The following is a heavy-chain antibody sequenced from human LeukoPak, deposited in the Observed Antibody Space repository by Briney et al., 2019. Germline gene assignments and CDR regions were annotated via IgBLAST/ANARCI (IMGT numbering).Heavy chain of an antibody. D-gene: IGHD3-10*01. J-gene: IGHJ4*02. V-gene: IGHV5-51*01. CDR1: GYSFTSYW. CDR3: ARGPYYGSGSFYLNY. Sequence: GESLKISCKGSGYSFTSYWIGWVRQVPGKGLEWMGVIYPDDSDTRYSPSFQGQVTISADTSTSTAYLQWSSLKASDTAIYYCARGPYYGSGSFYLNYWGQGTLVTVSS. CDR2: IYPDDSDT.